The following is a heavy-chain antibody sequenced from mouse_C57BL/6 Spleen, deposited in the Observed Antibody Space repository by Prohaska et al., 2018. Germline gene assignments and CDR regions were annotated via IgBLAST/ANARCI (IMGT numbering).Heavy chain of an antibody. CDR2: INPNNGGT. D-gene: IGHD1-1*01. Sequence: VKMSCKASGYTFTDYNMHWVKQSHGKSLEWIGYINPNNGGTSYNQKFKGKATLTVNKSSSTAYMELRSLTSEDSAVYYCAREDGSSYGYYFDYWGQGTTLTVSS. CDR3: AREDGSSYGYYFDY. V-gene: IGHV1-22*01. CDR1: GYTFTDYN. J-gene: IGHJ2*01.